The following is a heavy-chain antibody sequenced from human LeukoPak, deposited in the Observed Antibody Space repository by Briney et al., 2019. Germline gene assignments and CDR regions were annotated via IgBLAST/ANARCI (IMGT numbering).Heavy chain of an antibody. CDR1: GITIRNYG. Sequence: GGSLRLSCAASGITIRNYGMTWVRQAPGRGLQWVSSINNSGTRTFYEDSVRGRFTISRDDSKNTIYLQMNSLRAEDTAVYYCARGIAARWELLGALDIWGQGTVVTVSS. V-gene: IGHV3-23*05. D-gene: IGHD3-10*01. CDR2: INNSGTRT. CDR3: ARGIAARWELLGALDI. J-gene: IGHJ3*02.